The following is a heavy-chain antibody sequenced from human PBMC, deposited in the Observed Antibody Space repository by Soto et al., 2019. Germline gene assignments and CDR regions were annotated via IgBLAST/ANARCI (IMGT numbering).Heavy chain of an antibody. CDR3: AITGIAVAGGTSV. D-gene: IGHD6-19*01. V-gene: IGHV4-4*02. CDR1: GGSISSSNW. CDR2: IYHSGST. Sequence: PSETLSLTCAVSGGSISSSNWWSWVCQPPGKGLEWIGEIYHSGSTNYNPSLKSRVTISVDKSKNKFSLKLSSVTAADTAVYYCAITGIAVAGGTSVWGQGTLVTVSS. J-gene: IGHJ4*02.